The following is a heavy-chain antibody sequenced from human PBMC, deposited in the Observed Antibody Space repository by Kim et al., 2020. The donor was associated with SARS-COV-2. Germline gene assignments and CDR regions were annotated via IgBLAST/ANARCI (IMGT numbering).Heavy chain of an antibody. CDR3: AKRFDGSYFDY. V-gene: IGHV3-23*01. D-gene: IGHD3-10*01. CDR2: T. Sequence: TYYADSVKGRFTISRDNSTNVLYLQRNSLRAEDTAVYYCAKRFDGSYFDYWGQGTLVTVSS. J-gene: IGHJ4*02.